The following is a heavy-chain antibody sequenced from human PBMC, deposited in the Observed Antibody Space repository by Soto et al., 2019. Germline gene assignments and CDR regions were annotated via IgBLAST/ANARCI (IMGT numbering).Heavy chain of an antibody. CDR3: ARESRPVHYFDY. J-gene: IGHJ4*02. CDR1: GGSISSYY. CDR2: IYYSGST. V-gene: IGHV4-59*01. D-gene: IGHD6-6*01. Sequence: SETLSLTCTVSGGSISSYYWSWIRQPPGKGLEWIGYIYYSGSTNYNPSLKSRVTISVDTSKNQFSLRLSSVTAADTAVYYCARESRPVHYFDYWGQGTLVTVSS.